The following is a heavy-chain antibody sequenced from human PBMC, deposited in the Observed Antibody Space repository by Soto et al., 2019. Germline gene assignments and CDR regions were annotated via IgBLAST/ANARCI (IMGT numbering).Heavy chain of an antibody. Sequence: ASVKVSCKASGYTFTSYYMHWVRQAPGQGLEWMGIINPSGGSTSYAQKFQGRVTMTRDTSTSTVYMELSSLRSEDTAVYCCARDPLMVRGVIITSSYFDNWGQGTLLTISS. D-gene: IGHD3-10*01. J-gene: IGHJ4*02. CDR3: ARDPLMVRGVIITSSYFDN. CDR1: GYTFTSYY. V-gene: IGHV1-46*01. CDR2: INPSGGST.